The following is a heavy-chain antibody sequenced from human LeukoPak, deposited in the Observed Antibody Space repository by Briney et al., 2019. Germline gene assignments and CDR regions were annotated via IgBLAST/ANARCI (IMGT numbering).Heavy chain of an antibody. V-gene: IGHV4-59*12. CDR2: IYYTGIT. Sequence: SETLSLTCTVSGGSISTYYWTWIRQPPGKGLEWIEWIGQIYYTGITDYNPSLKSRVTISVDKSKNQFSLKLSSVTAADTAVYYCARAGYYYDSSGYSYGMDVWGQGTTVTVSS. D-gene: IGHD3-22*01. CDR3: ARAGYYYDSSGYSYGMDV. CDR1: GGSISTYY. J-gene: IGHJ6*02.